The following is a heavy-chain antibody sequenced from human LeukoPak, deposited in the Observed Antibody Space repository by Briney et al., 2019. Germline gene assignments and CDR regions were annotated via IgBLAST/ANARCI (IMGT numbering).Heavy chain of an antibody. J-gene: IGHJ4*02. CDR1: GFTFSSYA. D-gene: IGHD5-24*01. V-gene: IGHV3-30-3*01. CDR2: ISYDGSNK. Sequence: PGGSLRLSCAASGFTFSSYAMHWVRQAPGKGLEWVAVISYDGSNKYYADSVKGRFTISRDNSKNTLYLQMNSLRAEDTAVYYCARGDGYNYYWGQGTLVTVSS. CDR3: ARGDGYNYY.